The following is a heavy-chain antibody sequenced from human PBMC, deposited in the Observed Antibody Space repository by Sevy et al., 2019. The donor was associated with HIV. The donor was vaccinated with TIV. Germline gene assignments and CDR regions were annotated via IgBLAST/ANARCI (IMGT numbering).Heavy chain of an antibody. Sequence: ASVKVSCKASAHRFTDYFMYWMRQAPGQGLEWMGWINPNNGDTKYAQTFQGRDTLTRDTSMSTAYMELSRLTSDDTAVYYCARRGAKYYHRCGYDWLHPWGQGTLVTISS. D-gene: IGHD5-12*01. V-gene: IGHV1-2*02. J-gene: IGHJ5*02. CDR2: INPNNGDT. CDR1: AHRFTDYF. CDR3: ARRGAKYYHRCGYDWLHP.